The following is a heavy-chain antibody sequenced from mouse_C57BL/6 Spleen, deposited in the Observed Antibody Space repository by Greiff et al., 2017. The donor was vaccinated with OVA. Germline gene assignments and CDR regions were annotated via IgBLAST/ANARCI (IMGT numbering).Heavy chain of an antibody. J-gene: IGHJ2*01. CDR2: INPSSGYT. Sequence: VQLQESGAELARPGASVKMSCKASGYTFTSYTMHWVKQRPGQGLEWIGYINPSSGYTKYNQKFKEKATLTADKSSSTAYMQLSSLTSEDSAVYYCARPTMVTTGYFDYWGQGTTLTVSS. D-gene: IGHD2-9*01. CDR1: GYTFTSYT. CDR3: ARPTMVTTGYFDY. V-gene: IGHV1-4*01.